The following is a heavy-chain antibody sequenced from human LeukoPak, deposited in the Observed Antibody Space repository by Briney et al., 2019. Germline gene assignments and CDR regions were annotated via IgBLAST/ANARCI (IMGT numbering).Heavy chain of an antibody. CDR2: ISWNSGSI. CDR1: GFTFDDCA. CDR3: VKMSQRQGGFDY. D-gene: IGHD3-16*01. Sequence: GRSLRLSCAASGFTFDDCAMHWVRQAPGKGLEWVSSISWNSGSIGYADSVKGRFTISRDNSENRLYLQMSSLRAEDTAVYYCVKMSQRQGGFDYWGQGALVTVSS. J-gene: IGHJ4*02. V-gene: IGHV3-9*01.